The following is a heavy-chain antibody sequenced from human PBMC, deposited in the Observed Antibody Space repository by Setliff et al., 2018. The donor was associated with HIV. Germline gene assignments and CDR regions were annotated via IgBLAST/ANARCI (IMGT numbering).Heavy chain of an antibody. Sequence: ASVKVSCKASGYTFTNYGISWVRQAPGQGLEWMGWISAYNGNTNYAQKFQGRVTMTRDTSISTAYMELSSLTSEDTAVYYCARGKGVGGVIITGGLDVWGKGTTVTVSS. J-gene: IGHJ6*04. D-gene: IGHD3-10*01. CDR3: ARGKGVGGVIITGGLDV. CDR1: GYTFTNYG. V-gene: IGHV1-18*01. CDR2: ISAYNGNT.